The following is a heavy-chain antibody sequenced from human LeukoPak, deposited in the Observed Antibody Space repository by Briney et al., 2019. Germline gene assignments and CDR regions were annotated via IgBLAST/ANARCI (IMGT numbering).Heavy chain of an antibody. V-gene: IGHV3-13*01. J-gene: IGHJ4*02. CDR1: GFTFSSYD. Sequence: GGSLRLSCAASGFTFSSYDMHWVRHATGKGLEWVSAIGAAGDTYYPGSVKGRFTISRENAKNSLYLQVNSLRAGDTAVYYCVRQTTRTDRSYFDYWGQGTLVTVSS. D-gene: IGHD1/OR15-1a*01. CDR3: VRQTTRTDRSYFDY. CDR2: IGAAGDT.